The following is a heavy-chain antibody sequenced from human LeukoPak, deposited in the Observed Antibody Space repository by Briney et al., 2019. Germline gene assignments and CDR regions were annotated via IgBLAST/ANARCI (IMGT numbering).Heavy chain of an antibody. CDR1: GGSFSGYY. Sequence: PSESLSLTRAVYGGSFSGYYWSWIRQHPGKGLEWIGYIYYSGSTYYNPSLKSRVTISVDTSKNQFSLKLSSVTAADTAVYYCARLLSISYFDYWGQGTLVTVSS. CDR3: ARLLSISYFDY. CDR2: IYYSGST. J-gene: IGHJ4*02. V-gene: IGHV4-31*11. D-gene: IGHD2-21*01.